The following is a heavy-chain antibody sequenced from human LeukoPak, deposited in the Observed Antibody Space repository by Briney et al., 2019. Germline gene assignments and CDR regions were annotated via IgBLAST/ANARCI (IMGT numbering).Heavy chain of an antibody. V-gene: IGHV4-4*08. D-gene: IGHD3-22*01. CDR1: GGSISSYY. J-gene: IGHJ5*02. Sequence: PSETLSLTCTVSGGSISSYYWSWIRQPPGKGLEWIGYIYTSGSTNYDPSLKSRVTISVDTSKNQFSLKLSSVTAADTAVYYCARGQGYYYDSSGYGSWFDPWGQGTLVTVSS. CDR2: IYTSGST. CDR3: ARGQGYYYDSSGYGSWFDP.